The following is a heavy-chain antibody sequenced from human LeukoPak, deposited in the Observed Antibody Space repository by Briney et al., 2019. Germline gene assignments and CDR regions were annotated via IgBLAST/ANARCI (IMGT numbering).Heavy chain of an antibody. CDR1: GFTFSSYW. J-gene: IGHJ1*01. CDR3: ATHHYDYDPDACFQH. CDR2: IKQDGSEK. D-gene: IGHD3-16*01. V-gene: IGHV3-7*01. Sequence: PGGSLRLSCAASGFTFSSYWMSWVCQAPGKGLEWVANIKQDGSEKYYVDSVKGRFTISRDNAKNSLYLQMNSLRAEDTAVYYCATHHYDYDPDACFQHWGQGTLVTVSS.